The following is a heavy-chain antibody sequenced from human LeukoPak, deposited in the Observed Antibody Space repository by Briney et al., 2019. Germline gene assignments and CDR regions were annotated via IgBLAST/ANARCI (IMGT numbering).Heavy chain of an antibody. Sequence: GGSLRLSCAASGFTFSSYSMNWVRQAPGKGLEWVSSISSSSSYIYYADSVKGRFTISRDNAKNSLYLQMNSLRAEDTAVYYCARRGSGWPYYFDYRGQGTLVTVSS. J-gene: IGHJ4*02. CDR3: ARRGSGWPYYFDY. D-gene: IGHD6-19*01. V-gene: IGHV3-21*01. CDR2: ISSSSSYI. CDR1: GFTFSSYS.